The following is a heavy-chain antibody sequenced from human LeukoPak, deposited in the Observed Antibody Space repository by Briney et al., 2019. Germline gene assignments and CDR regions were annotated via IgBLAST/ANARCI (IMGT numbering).Heavy chain of an antibody. CDR3: ARGLTTVTRRGWFDP. D-gene: IGHD4-17*01. J-gene: IGHJ5*02. CDR1: GGSFGGYY. CDR2: INHSGST. V-gene: IGHV4-34*01. Sequence: KPSETLSLTCAVYGGSFGGYYWCWIRQPPGKGLEWIGEINHSGSTNYNPSLKSRVTISVDTSKNQFSLKLSSVTAADTAVYYCARGLTTVTRRGWFDPWGQGTLVTVSS.